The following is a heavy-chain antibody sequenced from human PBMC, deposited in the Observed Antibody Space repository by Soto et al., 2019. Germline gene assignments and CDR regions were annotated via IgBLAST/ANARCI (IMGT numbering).Heavy chain of an antibody. D-gene: IGHD4-17*01. CDR2: ISYDGSNK. CDR3: AKSLGTVTTLPFDY. J-gene: IGHJ4*02. Sequence: GGSLRLSCAASGFTFSSYGMHWVRQAPGKGLEWVAVISYDGSNKYYADSVKGRFTISRDNSKNTLYLQMNSLRAEDTAVYYCAKSLGTVTTLPFDYWGQGTLVTVSS. CDR1: GFTFSSYG. V-gene: IGHV3-30*18.